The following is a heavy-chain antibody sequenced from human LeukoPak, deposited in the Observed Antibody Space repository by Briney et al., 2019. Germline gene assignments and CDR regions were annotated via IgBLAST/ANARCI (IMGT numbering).Heavy chain of an antibody. Sequence: SVKVSYKASVYTFTSYGISWVRQDPGQGLEWMGWISPYNDNTGNAQKFQGRDTMTRDTSISTAYTELSRLRSDGTAVYYCARDKIAVASLDYWGQGTLVTVSS. J-gene: IGHJ4*02. D-gene: IGHD6-19*01. CDR1: VYTFTSYG. CDR2: ISPYNDNT. V-gene: IGHV1-18*01. CDR3: ARDKIAVASLDY.